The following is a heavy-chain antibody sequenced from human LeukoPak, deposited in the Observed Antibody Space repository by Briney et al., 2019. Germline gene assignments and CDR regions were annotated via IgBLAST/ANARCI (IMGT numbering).Heavy chain of an antibody. D-gene: IGHD2-2*01. CDR1: GYTLTELS. Sequence: GASVKVSCKVSGYTLTELSMHWVRQAPGKGLEWMGGFDPEDGETIYAQKFQGRVTMTEDTSTDTAYMELSSLRSEDTAVYYCATELGDIVVVPAARVLDPWGQGTLVTVSS. V-gene: IGHV1-24*01. J-gene: IGHJ5*02. CDR2: FDPEDGET. CDR3: ATELGDIVVVPAARVLDP.